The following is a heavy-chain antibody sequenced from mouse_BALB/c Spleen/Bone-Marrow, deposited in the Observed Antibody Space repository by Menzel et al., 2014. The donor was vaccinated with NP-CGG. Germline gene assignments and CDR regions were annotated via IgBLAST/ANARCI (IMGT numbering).Heavy chain of an antibody. CDR2: IWGDGST. J-gene: IGHJ4*01. CDR1: GFSLTGYG. V-gene: IGHV2-6-7*01. Sequence: VMLVESGPGLGAPSQSLSITCTVSGFSLTGYGVNSVRQPPGQGLEWLGMIWGDGSTDYNSALKSRLSISKDNSKRQVFLKRNSLETEGTAREYWARVYDYAREGWGQGGAETVS. D-gene: IGHD2-14*01. CDR3: ARVYDYAREG.